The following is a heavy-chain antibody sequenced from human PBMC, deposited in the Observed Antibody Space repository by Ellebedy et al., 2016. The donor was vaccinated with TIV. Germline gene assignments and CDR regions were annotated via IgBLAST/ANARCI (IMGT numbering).Heavy chain of an antibody. CDR3: ARFYGSYCDY. CDR1: GFTFRRYA. CDR2: IGPTSDYT. V-gene: IGHV3-21*01. D-gene: IGHD1-26*01. J-gene: IGHJ4*02. Sequence: GESLKISCAASGFTFRRYAMAWVRQAPGKGPEWVSAIGPTSDYTFYADSVKGRFTFSRDNAKNSLYLHMNSLRAEDTAVYYCARFYGSYCDYWGQGTLVTVSS.